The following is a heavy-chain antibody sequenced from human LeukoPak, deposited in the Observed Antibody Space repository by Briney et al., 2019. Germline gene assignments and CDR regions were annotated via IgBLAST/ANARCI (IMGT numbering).Heavy chain of an antibody. CDR3: TRDQTPYY. V-gene: IGHV3-49*04. J-gene: IGHJ4*02. CDR1: GFTFGDYA. CDR2: IASETYGGTA. Sequence: GGSLRLSCTASGFTFGDYAMTWVRQAPGKGLEWVGFIASETYGGTAEYAASVKGRFTISRDDSKSIAYLQMISLKTEDTAVYYCTRDQTPYYWGQGTLVTVSS.